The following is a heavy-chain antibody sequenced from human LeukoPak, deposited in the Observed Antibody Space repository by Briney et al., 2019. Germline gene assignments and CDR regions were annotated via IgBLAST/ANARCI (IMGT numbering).Heavy chain of an antibody. V-gene: IGHV4-59*08. CDR1: GGSISSYY. CDR3: ARVGYCSSTSCYLSAGRYYGMDV. Sequence: SETLSLTCTVSGGSISSYYWSWIRQPPGKGLEWIGYIYYSGSTNYNPSLKSRVTISVDTSKNRFSLKLSSVTAADTAVYYCARVGYCSSTSCYLSAGRYYGMDVWGQGTTVTVSS. J-gene: IGHJ6*02. D-gene: IGHD2-2*01. CDR2: IYYSGST.